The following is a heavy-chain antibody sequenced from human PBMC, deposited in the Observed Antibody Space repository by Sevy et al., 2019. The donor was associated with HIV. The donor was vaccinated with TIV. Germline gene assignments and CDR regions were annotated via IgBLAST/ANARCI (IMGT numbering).Heavy chain of an antibody. CDR1: GGSVSSGSYY. D-gene: IGHD2-2*01. Sequence: SETLSLTCTVSGGSVSSGSYYWSWIRQPPGKGLEWIGYIYYSGSTNYNPSLKSRVTISVDTSKNQFSLMLSSVTAADTAVYYCARELGYCSSTSCSTFDYWGQGTLVTVSS. CDR2: IYYSGST. CDR3: ARELGYCSSTSCSTFDY. V-gene: IGHV4-61*01. J-gene: IGHJ4*02.